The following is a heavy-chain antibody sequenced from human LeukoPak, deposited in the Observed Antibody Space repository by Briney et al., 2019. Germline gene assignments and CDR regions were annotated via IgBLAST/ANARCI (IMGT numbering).Heavy chain of an antibody. CDR1: GFTFGDYA. CDR2: IRSKAYGGTT. Sequence: GGSLRLSCTTSGFTFGDYAMSWVRQAPGKGLEWVGFIRSKAYGGTTEYAASVKGRFTISRDDSRCIVYLQMNSLKTEDTAVYYCTREGRGSDAFDYWGQGTLVTVSS. V-gene: IGHV3-49*04. J-gene: IGHJ4*02. D-gene: IGHD3-16*01. CDR3: TREGRGSDAFDY.